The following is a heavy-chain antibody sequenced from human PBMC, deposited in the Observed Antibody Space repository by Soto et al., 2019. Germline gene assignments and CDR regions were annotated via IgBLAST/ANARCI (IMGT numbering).Heavy chain of an antibody. J-gene: IGHJ4*02. CDR1: GYTFTSYG. CDR2: ISAYNGNT. Sequence: VASVKVSCKASGYTFTSYGISWVRQAPGQGLEWMGWISAYNGNTNYAQKLQGRVTMTTDTSTSTAYMELRSLRSDDTAVYYCARGDGWAMTTVTEFDYWGQGTLVTVSS. D-gene: IGHD4-4*01. CDR3: ARGDGWAMTTVTEFDY. V-gene: IGHV1-18*01.